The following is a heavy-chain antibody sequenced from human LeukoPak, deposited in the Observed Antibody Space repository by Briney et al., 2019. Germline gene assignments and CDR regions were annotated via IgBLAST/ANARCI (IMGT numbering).Heavy chain of an antibody. CDR1: GGSISSSSYY. J-gene: IGHJ5*02. D-gene: IGHD2-15*01. Sequence: PSETLSLTCTVSGGSISSSSYYWGWIRQPPGKGLEWIGSIYYSGSTYYNPSLKSRVTISVDTSKNQFSLKLSSVTAADTAVYYCARVVVAATVLGWFDPWGQGTLVTVSS. V-gene: IGHV4-39*01. CDR2: IYYSGST. CDR3: ARVVVAATVLGWFDP.